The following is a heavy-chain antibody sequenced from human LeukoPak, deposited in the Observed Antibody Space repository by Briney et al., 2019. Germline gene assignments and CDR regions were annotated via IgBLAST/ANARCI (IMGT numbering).Heavy chain of an antibody. Sequence: GGSLRLSCVASGFTFSRYWMSWVRQAPGEGLEWVANIKQDGSEKYYVDSVMGRFTISRDNAKNSLYLQMNSLRAEDTAMYYCARTFYYDGSGYSPQYSQYWGQGTLVTVSS. J-gene: IGHJ1*01. CDR2: IKQDGSEK. CDR3: ARTFYYDGSGYSPQYSQY. CDR1: GFTFSRYW. V-gene: IGHV3-7*01. D-gene: IGHD3-22*01.